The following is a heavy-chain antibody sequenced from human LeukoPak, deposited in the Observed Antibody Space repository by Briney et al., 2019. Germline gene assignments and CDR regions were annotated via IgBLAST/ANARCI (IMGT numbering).Heavy chain of an antibody. CDR1: GFTFSSYG. CDR2: IRYDGSNK. D-gene: IGHD3-3*01. CDR3: ARVQYDFWSGRYYFYMDV. V-gene: IGHV3-30*02. J-gene: IGHJ6*03. Sequence: PGGSLRLSCAASGFTFSSYGMHWVRQAPGKGLEWLAFIRYDGSNKYYADSVKGRFTISRDNSKNTLYLQMTSLRAEDTAVYYCARVQYDFWSGRYYFYMDVWGKGTTVTVSS.